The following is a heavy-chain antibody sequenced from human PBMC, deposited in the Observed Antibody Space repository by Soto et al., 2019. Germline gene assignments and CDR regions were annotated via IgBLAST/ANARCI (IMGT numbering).Heavy chain of an antibody. D-gene: IGHD4-17*01. CDR1: GGSISAYY. J-gene: IGHJ3*02. CDR2: VDSSGNT. CDR3: AREALYGGISNALDI. Sequence: QVQLQESGPGLVKPSETLSLTCTVSGGSISAYYWNWIRQPPGKGLEWIGYVDSSGNTDYNPSLQSRVTISVDSSKNQFSLKLNSLTAADTAVYYCAREALYGGISNALDIWGQGTTVTVSS. V-gene: IGHV4-59*01.